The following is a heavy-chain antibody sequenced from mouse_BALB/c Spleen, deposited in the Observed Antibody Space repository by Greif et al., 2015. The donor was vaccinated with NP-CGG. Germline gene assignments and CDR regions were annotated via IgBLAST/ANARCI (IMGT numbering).Heavy chain of an antibody. CDR1: GFTFSSFG. D-gene: IGHD1-1*01. J-gene: IGHJ4*01. V-gene: IGHV5-17*02. Sequence: EVQRMASGGGLVEPGGSRKSSCADSGFTFSSFGMHWVRQAPEKGLEWVAYISSGSGTIYYADTVKGRFTISRDNPKNTLVLQITSLRSEDTAMYYCARTTVVAYYAMDYWRQGTSFTVSS. CDR3: ARTTVVAYYAMDY. CDR2: ISSGSGTI.